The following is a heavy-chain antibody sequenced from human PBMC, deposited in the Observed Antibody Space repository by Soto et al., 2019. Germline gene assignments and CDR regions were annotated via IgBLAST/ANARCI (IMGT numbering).Heavy chain of an antibody. Sequence: SLRLSCAASGLPFSGHWITWVRQAPGKGLEWAANIKQDGCEKYYVDSVKGRFTISRDNAKNSVFLQMNSLTVEDTAMYYCASRVPDVAYYGVFDYWGQGTLGTVSS. J-gene: IGHJ4*02. CDR3: ASRVPDVAYYGVFDY. CDR2: IKQDGCEK. CDR1: GLPFSGHW. D-gene: IGHD3-3*01. V-gene: IGHV3-7*03.